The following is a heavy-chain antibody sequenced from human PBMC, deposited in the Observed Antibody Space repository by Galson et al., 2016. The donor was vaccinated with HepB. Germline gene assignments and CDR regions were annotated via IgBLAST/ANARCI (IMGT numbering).Heavy chain of an antibody. J-gene: IGHJ4*02. CDR3: ARGDIVGAIFDY. Sequence: SLRLSCAASGFTFSSYSMNWVRQAPGKGLEWVSSISSSSSYIYHADSVKGRFTISSDNAKNSLYLQMNSLRAEDTAVYYCARGDIVGAIFDYWGQGTLVTVSS. V-gene: IGHV3-21*01. D-gene: IGHD1-26*01. CDR1: GFTFSSYS. CDR2: ISSSSSYI.